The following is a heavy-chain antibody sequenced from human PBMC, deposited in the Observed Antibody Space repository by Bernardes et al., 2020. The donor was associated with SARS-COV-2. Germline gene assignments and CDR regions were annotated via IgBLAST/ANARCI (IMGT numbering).Heavy chain of an antibody. J-gene: IGHJ4*02. D-gene: IGHD3-22*01. Sequence: GGSLRLSCAASGFTFSTYGMHWVRQAPGKGLEWVAVIWYDGNNKYYADSVKGRFTISRDNSKNTLYLQMNSLRVEDTAVYYCARDADDSSGDTKIDYWGQGTLVTVSS. CDR1: GFTFSTYG. CDR3: ARDADDSSGDTKIDY. CDR2: IWYDGNNK. V-gene: IGHV3-33*01.